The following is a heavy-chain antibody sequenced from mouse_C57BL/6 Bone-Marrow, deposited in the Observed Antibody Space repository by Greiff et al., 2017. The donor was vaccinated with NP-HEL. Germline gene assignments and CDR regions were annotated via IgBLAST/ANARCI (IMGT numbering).Heavy chain of an antibody. J-gene: IGHJ3*01. Sequence: VKLMESGAELVRPGASVTLSCKASGYTFTDYEMHWVKQTPVHGLEWIGAIDPETGGTAYNQKFKGKAILTADKSSSTAYMELRSLTSEDSAVYYCTRWGNFAYWGQGTLVTVSA. V-gene: IGHV1-15*01. CDR3: TRWGNFAY. CDR2: IDPETGGT. CDR1: GYTFTDYE.